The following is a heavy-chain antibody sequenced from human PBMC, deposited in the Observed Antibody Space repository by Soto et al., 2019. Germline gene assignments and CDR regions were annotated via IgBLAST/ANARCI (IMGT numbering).Heavy chain of an antibody. CDR2: VSAYNGNT. CDR1: GFTFTSYG. D-gene: IGHD6-13*01. J-gene: IGHJ4*02. V-gene: IGHV1-18*01. Sequence: QVQLVQSGAEVKKPGASMKVSCKASGFTFTSYGISWVRQAPGQGLEWMGWVSAYNGNTHYAQKLRXRXXMTTDTSTTTAYMELRSLRSDDTAVYYCSRGGSSWQPHEDYWGQGTLVTVSS. CDR3: SRGGSSWQPHEDY.